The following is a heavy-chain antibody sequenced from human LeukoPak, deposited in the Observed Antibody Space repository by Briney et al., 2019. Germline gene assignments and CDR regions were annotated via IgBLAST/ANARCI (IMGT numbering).Heavy chain of an antibody. Sequence: SETLPLTCAVYGGSFSGYYWSWIRQPPGKGLEWIGEINHSGSTNYNPSLKSRVTISVDTSKNQFSLKLSSVTAADTAVYYCARGSSLYCSSTSCPYYYYYMDVWGKGTTVTVSS. CDR2: INHSGST. V-gene: IGHV4-34*01. CDR1: GGSFSGYY. D-gene: IGHD2-2*01. CDR3: ARGSSLYCSSTSCPYYYYYMDV. J-gene: IGHJ6*03.